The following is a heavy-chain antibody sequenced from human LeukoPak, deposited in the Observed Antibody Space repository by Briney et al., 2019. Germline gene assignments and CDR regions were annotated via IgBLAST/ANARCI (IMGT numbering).Heavy chain of an antibody. CDR1: AGSSSSGGYY. Sequence: PSETLPLTCSVAAGSSSSGGYYCSWSRQPPGRVVEWSGYIYYSGSTYYNPSLKSRVTISVDTSINKFSLKLSSVTAADTAVYYCPRHLDYDSSPSDPFDLWGEGSMVTVSS. J-gene: IGHJ3*01. CDR3: PRHLDYDSSPSDPFDL. V-gene: IGHV4-31*03. D-gene: IGHD3-22*01. CDR2: IYYSGST.